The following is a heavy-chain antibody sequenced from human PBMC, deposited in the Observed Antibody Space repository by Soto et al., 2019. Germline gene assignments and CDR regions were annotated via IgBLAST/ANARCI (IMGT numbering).Heavy chain of an antibody. J-gene: IGHJ4*02. D-gene: IGHD3-22*01. CDR1: GGSISRGGYL. CDR2: ISYNGRT. CDR3: ARSEVVVIRLDY. V-gene: IGHV4-31*03. Sequence: SETLSLTCNASGGSISRGGYLWSWIRQHPGKGLEWIGFISYNGRTSYNPSLKSRVTISADTSKNQISLELNSVTAADTAVYYCARSEVVVIRLDYWGQGTPVTVSS.